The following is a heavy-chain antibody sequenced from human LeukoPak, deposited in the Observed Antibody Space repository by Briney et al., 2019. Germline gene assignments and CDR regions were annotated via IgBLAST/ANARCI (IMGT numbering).Heavy chain of an antibody. Sequence: SETLSLTCAVYVGSFSGYYWSWTRQPPGKGLEWIGEINHSGSTNYNPSLKSRVTISVDTSKNQFSLKLSSVTAADTAVYYCASDWDTAMVRYDYWGQGSLVTVSS. CDR2: INHSGST. CDR3: ASDWDTAMVRYDY. D-gene: IGHD5-18*01. V-gene: IGHV4-34*01. J-gene: IGHJ4*02. CDR1: VGSFSGYY.